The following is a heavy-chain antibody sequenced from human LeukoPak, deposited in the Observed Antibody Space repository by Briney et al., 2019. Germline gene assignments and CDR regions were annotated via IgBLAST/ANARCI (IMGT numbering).Heavy chain of an antibody. Sequence: PSQTLSLTCTVSGGSISSGGYYWSWIRQPPGTGLEWIGYIYHSGSTNYNPSLKSRVTISVDKSKNQFSLKLSSVTAADTAVYYCASGQPGIGYYYYYGMDVWGQGTTVTVSS. CDR3: ASGQPGIGYYYYYGMDV. CDR2: IYHSGST. J-gene: IGHJ6*02. D-gene: IGHD1-26*01. V-gene: IGHV4-30-2*01. CDR1: GGSISSGGYY.